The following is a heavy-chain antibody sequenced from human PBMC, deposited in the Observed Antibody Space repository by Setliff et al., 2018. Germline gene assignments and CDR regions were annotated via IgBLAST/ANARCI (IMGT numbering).Heavy chain of an antibody. CDR1: GFTFDDFG. CDR3: AREGDSGWYGGGIDY. D-gene: IGHD6-19*01. V-gene: IGHV3-20*04. J-gene: IGHJ4*02. CDR2: INRNGGRI. Sequence: LRLSCAASGFTFDDFGISWVRQAPGKGLEWVSGINRNGGRIGYADSVKGRFTISRDNAKNSQYRQMNSLRAEDTALYYCAREGDSGWYGGGIDYWGQGTLVTVSS.